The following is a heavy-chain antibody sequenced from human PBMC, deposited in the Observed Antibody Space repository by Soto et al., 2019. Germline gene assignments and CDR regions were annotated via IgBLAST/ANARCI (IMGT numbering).Heavy chain of an antibody. J-gene: IGHJ6*02. CDR2: IVVGSGNT. D-gene: IGHD5-18*01. Sequence: SVKVSCKASGFTFTSSAVRWVRQARGQRLEWIGWIVVGSGNTNYAQKFQERVTITRDMSTSTAYMELSSLRSEDTAVYYCAADTAMDPFGYYYGMDVWGQGTTVTVSS. CDR3: AADTAMDPFGYYYGMDV. V-gene: IGHV1-58*01. CDR1: GFTFTSSA.